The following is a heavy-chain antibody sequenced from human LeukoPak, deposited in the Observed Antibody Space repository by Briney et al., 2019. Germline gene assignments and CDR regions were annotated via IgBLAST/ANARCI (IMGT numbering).Heavy chain of an antibody. J-gene: IGHJ4*02. CDR3: ARPYGDSSKDY. V-gene: IGHV3-66*04. Sequence: PGGSLRLSCAASGFTFSSYAMSWVRQAPGKGLEWVSVIYSGGSTYYADSVKGRFTISKNTLYLQMNSLRAEDTAVYYCARPYGDSSKDYWGQGTLVTVSS. CDR1: GFTFSSYA. D-gene: IGHD4-17*01. CDR2: IYSGGST.